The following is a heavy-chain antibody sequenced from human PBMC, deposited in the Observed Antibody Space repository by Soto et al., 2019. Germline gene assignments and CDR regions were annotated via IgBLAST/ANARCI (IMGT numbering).Heavy chain of an antibody. CDR1: GFTFSSYA. CDR3: ARGVRFLEWSSPFGY. CDR2: ISGSGGST. Sequence: GGSLRLSCAASGFTFSSYAMSWVRQAPGKGLEWVSAISGSGGSTYYADSVKGRFTISRDNSKNTLYLQMNSLRAEDTAVYYCARGVRFLEWSSPFGYWGQGTLVTVSS. J-gene: IGHJ4*02. V-gene: IGHV3-23*01. D-gene: IGHD3-3*01.